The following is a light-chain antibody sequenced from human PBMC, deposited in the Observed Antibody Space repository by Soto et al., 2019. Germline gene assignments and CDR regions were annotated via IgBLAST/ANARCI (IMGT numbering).Light chain of an antibody. CDR2: EVS. J-gene: IGLJ1*01. V-gene: IGLV2-14*01. CDR3: SSSTTFTTLV. Sequence: QSALTQPASVSGSPGQSITISCTGTSNDVGSYDFVSWYQQQPGKAPKLLIYEVSNRPSGVSHRFSGSKSDSTASLTISGLQSEDEADYYCSSSTTFTTLVFGTGTKVTVL. CDR1: SNDVGSYDF.